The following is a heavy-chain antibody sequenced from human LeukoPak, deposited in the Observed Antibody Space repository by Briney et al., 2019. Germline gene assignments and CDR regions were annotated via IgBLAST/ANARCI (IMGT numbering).Heavy chain of an antibody. J-gene: IGHJ4*02. V-gene: IGHV4-59*08. Sequence: SETLSLTCTVSGGSISSYYWSWIRQPPGKGLEWIGFFYYSGSIHYNPSLTSRVTISVDTSKNQFSLRLSSVTAADAAIYYCARCELVGSYGYCFDYWGRGTLVTVPS. CDR1: GGSISSYY. CDR3: ARCELVGSYGYCFDY. CDR2: FYYSGSI. D-gene: IGHD5-18*01.